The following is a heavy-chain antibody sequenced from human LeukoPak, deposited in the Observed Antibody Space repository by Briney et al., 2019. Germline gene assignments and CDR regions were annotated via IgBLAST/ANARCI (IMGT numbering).Heavy chain of an antibody. J-gene: IGHJ4*02. CDR2: IYDSGST. V-gene: IGHV4-59*01. Sequence: SESLSLTCTVSGGSISDNNWSWLRQPPGKGLEWIGNIYDSGSTNYNPSLKSRVTISVDTSKNQVSLKLSSVTAADTAVYYCARGGYYFAYWGQGTVVTVSS. CDR3: ARGGYYFAY. CDR1: GGSISDNN.